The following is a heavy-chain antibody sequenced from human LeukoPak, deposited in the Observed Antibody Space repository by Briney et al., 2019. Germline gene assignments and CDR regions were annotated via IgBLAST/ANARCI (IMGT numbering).Heavy chain of an antibody. CDR1: RDSVSSNSAA. V-gene: IGHV6-1*01. D-gene: IGHD3-10*01. J-gene: IGHJ6*02. CDR3: TRTPGRVRGVDYYGRDV. CDR2: TYYRSKWYN. Sequence: SQTLSLTCAISRDSVSSNSAAWNWIRQSPSRGLEWLGRTYYRSKWYNDYAVSVKSRITINPDTSKNQFSLQLNSVTPEDTVVYYCTRTPGRVRGVDYYGRDVGAQGTTVTVSS.